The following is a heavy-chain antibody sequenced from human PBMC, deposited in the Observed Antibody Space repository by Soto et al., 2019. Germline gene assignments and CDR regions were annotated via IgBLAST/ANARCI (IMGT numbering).Heavy chain of an antibody. CDR3: XXXXXXXXXNYFDY. CDR2: FSVSGGNT. J-gene: IGHJ4*02. Sequence: EVQLLESGGGLVQPGGSLRLSCVASGFTFSSYAMSWVRQAPGKGLEWVSVFSVSGGNTYYADSVKGRFTISRDNSKXXXXXXXXXXXXXXXXXXXXXXXXXXXXXNYFDYWGRGALVTVSS. CDR1: GFTFSSYA. V-gene: IGHV3-23*01.